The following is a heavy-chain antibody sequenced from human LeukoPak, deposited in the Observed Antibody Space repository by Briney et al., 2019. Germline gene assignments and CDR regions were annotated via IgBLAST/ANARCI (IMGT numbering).Heavy chain of an antibody. CDR2: IYYSGST. J-gene: IGHJ4*02. Sequence: SETLSLTCTVSGDSISSSRYYWGWIRQPPGKGLEWIGSIYYSGSTYYNTSLKSRVTISVDTSKNQFSLKLSSVIAADTAVYYCARPLVVVITGWGQGTLVTVSS. D-gene: IGHD3-22*01. CDR1: GDSISSSRYY. CDR3: ARPLVVVITG. V-gene: IGHV4-39*01.